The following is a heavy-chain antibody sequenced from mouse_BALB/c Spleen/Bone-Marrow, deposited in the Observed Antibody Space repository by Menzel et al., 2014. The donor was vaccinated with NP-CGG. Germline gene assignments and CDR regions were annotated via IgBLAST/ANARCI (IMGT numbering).Heavy chain of an antibody. Sequence: QVQLQQSGAELAKPGASVKTSCKASGFPFTTYWMHWFKQRPGQGLEWIGYIDPSTGHTEYNQNFKDKATLTADKSSSTAYMQLSSLTSEDSAVYYCARPYRYDKEFAYWGQGTLVTVSA. V-gene: IGHV1-7*01. J-gene: IGHJ3*01. CDR2: IDPSTGHT. D-gene: IGHD2-14*01. CDR1: GFPFTTYW. CDR3: ARPYRYDKEFAY.